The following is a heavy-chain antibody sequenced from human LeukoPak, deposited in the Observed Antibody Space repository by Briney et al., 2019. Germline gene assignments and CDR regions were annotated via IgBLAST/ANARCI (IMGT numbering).Heavy chain of an antibody. D-gene: IGHD1-26*01. V-gene: IGHV4-39*07. J-gene: IGHJ4*02. CDR1: GGSISSDSYY. CDR3: ARSTRTGSYTAGLNY. CDR2: IYYGGST. Sequence: SETLSLTCTVSGGSISSDSYYWGWIRQPPGKGLEWIGSIYYGGSTYYSPSLKSRVTISIDTSKNQFSLKLTSVTAADTAVYYCARSTRTGSYTAGLNYWGQGTLVTVSS.